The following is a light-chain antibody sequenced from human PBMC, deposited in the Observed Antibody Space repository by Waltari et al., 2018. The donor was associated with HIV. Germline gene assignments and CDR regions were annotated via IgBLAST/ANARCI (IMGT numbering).Light chain of an antibody. CDR1: QSVSSSF. CDR2: GAS. CDR3: HQYDSSPET. V-gene: IGKV3-20*01. Sequence: EIVLTQSPGTLSLSPGESATLSCRASQSVSSSFLAWYQQKPGQAPRLLIYGASTRATGIPDRFSGSGFGTDFTLTITRLEPEDFAIYYCHQYDSSPETFGQGTKVEF. J-gene: IGKJ1*01.